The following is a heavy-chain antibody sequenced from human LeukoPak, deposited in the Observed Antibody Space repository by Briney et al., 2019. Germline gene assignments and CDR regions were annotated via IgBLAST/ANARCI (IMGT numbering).Heavy chain of an antibody. J-gene: IGHJ5*02. CDR2: ISAYNGNT. Sequence: GASVKVSCKASGYTFTGYYMHWVRQAPGQGLEWMGWISAYNGNTNYAQKLQGRVTMTTDTSTSTAYMELRRLRSDDTAVYYRARGHLNYYDSSGLNWFDPWGQGTLVTVSS. CDR1: GYTFTGYY. V-gene: IGHV1-18*04. D-gene: IGHD3-22*01. CDR3: ARGHLNYYDSSGLNWFDP.